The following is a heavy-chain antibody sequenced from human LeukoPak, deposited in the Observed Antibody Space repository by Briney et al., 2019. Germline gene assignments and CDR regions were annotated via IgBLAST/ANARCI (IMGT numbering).Heavy chain of an antibody. CDR1: GFTVSSNY. CDR2: IYSGGST. Sequence: GGSLRLSCAASGFTVSSNYVSWARQAPGKGLEWVSVIYSGGSTYYADSVKGRFTISRDNSKNTLYLQMNSLRAEDTAVYYCARDLGGYSYGYGFDYWGQGTLVTVSS. J-gene: IGHJ4*02. D-gene: IGHD5-18*01. CDR3: ARDLGGYSYGYGFDY. V-gene: IGHV3-53*01.